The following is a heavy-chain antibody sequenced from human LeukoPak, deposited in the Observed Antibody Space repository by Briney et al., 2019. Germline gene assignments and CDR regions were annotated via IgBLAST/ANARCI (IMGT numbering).Heavy chain of an antibody. CDR2: ISGRGGST. Sequence: GGSLRLSCAASGFTFSDYSMSWIRQTPREGLGWVSAISGRGGSTYYADSAKGRLTISRDNSKNTLHLQMNSLRPEDTPVYYCAKGIRSCGSGPDFYYYYCMDVWGQGTTVTVSS. V-gene: IGHV3-23*01. J-gene: IGHJ6*02. CDR3: AKGIRSCGSGPDFYYYYCMDV. D-gene: IGHD2-21*01. CDR1: GFTFSDYS.